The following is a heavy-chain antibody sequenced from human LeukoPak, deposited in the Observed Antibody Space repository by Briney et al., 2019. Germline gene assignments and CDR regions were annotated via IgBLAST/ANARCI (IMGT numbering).Heavy chain of an antibody. Sequence: GGSLRLSCAASGFTFSSYEMNWARQAPGKGLEWVSYISSSGNIRYYTDSVKGRFTISRDNAKNSLCLQMNSLRAEDTAVYYCARATGYLSYFDLWGRGTLVTVSS. CDR1: GFTFSSYE. J-gene: IGHJ2*01. CDR2: ISSSGNIR. V-gene: IGHV3-48*03. D-gene: IGHD3-9*01. CDR3: ARATGYLSYFDL.